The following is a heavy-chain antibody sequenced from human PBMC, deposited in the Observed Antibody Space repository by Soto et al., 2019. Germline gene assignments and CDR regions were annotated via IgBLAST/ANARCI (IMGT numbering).Heavy chain of an antibody. CDR3: AKAISGYNAPLDH. CDR2: ITGSGYAT. Sequence: EVQLLESGGGLVQPGGSLRLSCAASGFTFSSYAMNWVRQAPGKGLEWVSVITGSGYATYYADSVKGRFTISRDNSKNTLYVQMNSLRAEDTAVYYCAKAISGYNAPLDHWGQGTRVTVSS. J-gene: IGHJ4*02. V-gene: IGHV3-23*01. CDR1: GFTFSSYA. D-gene: IGHD1-20*01.